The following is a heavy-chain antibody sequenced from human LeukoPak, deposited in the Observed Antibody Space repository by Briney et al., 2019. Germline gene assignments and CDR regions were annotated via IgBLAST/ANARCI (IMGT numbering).Heavy chain of an antibody. CDR3: ARDSLPIVLMVYALDY. D-gene: IGHD2-8*01. J-gene: IGHJ4*02. V-gene: IGHV3-30*03. CDR1: GFTFSSYG. Sequence: GRSLRLSCAASGFTFSSYGMHWVRQAPGKGLEWVAIISYDGSNKYYADSVKGRFTISRDNSKNTLYLQMNSLRAEDTAVYYCARDSLPIVLMVYALDYWGQGTLVTVSS. CDR2: ISYDGSNK.